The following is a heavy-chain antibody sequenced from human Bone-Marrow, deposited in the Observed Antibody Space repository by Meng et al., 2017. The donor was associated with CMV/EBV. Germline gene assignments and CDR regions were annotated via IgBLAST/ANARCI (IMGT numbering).Heavy chain of an antibody. Sequence: ESLKISCAASGFTFSDYCMNWVRQPPGKGLEWIGYISYGGDTTYNPSLSSRVTISIDTSKNQFSLTLNSVTAADTAIYYCSSQEGGTSRANWGQGTLVTVSS. J-gene: IGHJ4*02. CDR1: GFTFSDYC. V-gene: IGHV4-59*12. CDR2: ISYGGDT. D-gene: IGHD3-16*01. CDR3: SSQEGGTSRAN.